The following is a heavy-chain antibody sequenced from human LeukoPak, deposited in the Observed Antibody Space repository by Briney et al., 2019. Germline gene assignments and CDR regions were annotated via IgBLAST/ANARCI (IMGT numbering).Heavy chain of an antibody. CDR1: GFTFSSYR. J-gene: IGHJ3*02. D-gene: IGHD3-10*01. CDR3: ARGALHYYDSTRRGLDI. Sequence: GGSLRLSCAASGFTFSSYRMNWVRHARGEGVEGGSSISSSSSYIYYADSVKARFTISSDNAKNSLYLQMNSLRPEDTAVYYCARGALHYYDSTRRGLDIWGQGTMVTVSS. V-gene: IGHV3-21*01. CDR2: ISSSSSYI.